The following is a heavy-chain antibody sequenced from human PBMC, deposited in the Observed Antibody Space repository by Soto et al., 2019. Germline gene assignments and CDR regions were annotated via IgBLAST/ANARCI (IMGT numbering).Heavy chain of an antibody. Sequence: ASVKVSCKASGYTFTNYDIHWVRQAPGQGLEWMGWMNPENGNTGCAEEFQGRVAMTRDISINTAYMELRSLQFEDTALYYCATDGEAYIYDAFDIWGQGTVVTVSS. J-gene: IGHJ3*02. CDR2: MNPENGNT. V-gene: IGHV1-8*01. CDR1: GYTFTNYD. CDR3: ATDGEAYIYDAFDI. D-gene: IGHD2-21*01.